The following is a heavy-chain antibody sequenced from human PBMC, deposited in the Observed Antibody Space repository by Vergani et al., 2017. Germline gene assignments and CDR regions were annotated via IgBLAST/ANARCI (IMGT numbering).Heavy chain of an antibody. V-gene: IGHV1-18*01. CDR3: TRDQMHRGFKNYYYGLDV. J-gene: IGHJ6*02. Sequence: QIQLVQSRSEVKKPGASVKVSCEASGYTFTNYGISWVRQAPGQGLEWLGWISTHKGATMYSERCQGRVTLTRDTSTNTAYLDLRSLKSDDTAVYYCTRDQMHRGFKNYYYGLDVWGQGTTVIVSS. D-gene: IGHD5-24*01. CDR2: ISTHKGAT. CDR1: GYTFTNYG.